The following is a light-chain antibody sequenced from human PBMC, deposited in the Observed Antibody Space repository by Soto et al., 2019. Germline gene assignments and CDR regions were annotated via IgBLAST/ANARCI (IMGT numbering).Light chain of an antibody. V-gene: IGKV3-15*01. J-gene: IGKJ1*01. CDR2: GAS. CDR3: LQYNTWPRT. CDR1: QSVGSN. Sequence: EIVMTQSPATLAVSPGERATLSCRASQSVGSNLAWYQQKPGQTPRLLIYGASTRATAIPARFSGSGSGTEFTLTISSLQSEDFAVYYCLQYNTWPRTFGQGTKVEIK.